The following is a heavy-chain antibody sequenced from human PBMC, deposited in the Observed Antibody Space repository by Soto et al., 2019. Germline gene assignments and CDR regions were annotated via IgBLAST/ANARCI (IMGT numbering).Heavy chain of an antibody. J-gene: IGHJ4*02. CDR1: GGSINRSNYY. CDR2: ISDNGTA. Sequence: QLQLQESGPGLVKPSETLSLTCTVSGGSINRSNYYWDWIRQPPGKGLVGIGTISDNGTAYYNPSIKSRASMAVATSKNRCSLKLISVTADDTAVYYCARHFVAVVIKGWGYWGQGNLVTVSS. V-gene: IGHV4-39*01. CDR3: ARHFVAVVIKGWGY. D-gene: IGHD3-22*01.